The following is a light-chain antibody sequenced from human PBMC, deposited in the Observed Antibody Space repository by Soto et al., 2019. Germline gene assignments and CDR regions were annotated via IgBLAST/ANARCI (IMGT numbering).Light chain of an antibody. Sequence: QSALTQPASVSGSPEQSITISCTGTSSNIGAGYDVHWYQQHPGAAPKLLIYDTNNRPSGVPDRFSGSKSGTSASLAITGLQADEEADYYCQSYDTSLSGTILGGGTKVTVL. CDR3: QSYDTSLSGTI. J-gene: IGLJ2*01. CDR2: DTN. CDR1: SSNIGAGYD. V-gene: IGLV1-40*01.